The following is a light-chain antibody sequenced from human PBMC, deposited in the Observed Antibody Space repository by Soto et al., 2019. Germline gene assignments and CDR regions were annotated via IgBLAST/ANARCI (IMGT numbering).Light chain of an antibody. Sequence: QSVLTQPPSTSGTPGQRVTISCSGSSSNIGSNHVYWYQQFPGMAPKLLMYRSDQRPTGVPDRFSGSKSGTSASLAISGLRSDDEADSYCSARDDSLSGVVFGGGTQRTVL. CDR2: RSD. CDR3: SARDDSLSGVV. CDR1: SSNIGSNH. V-gene: IGLV1-47*01. J-gene: IGLJ2*01.